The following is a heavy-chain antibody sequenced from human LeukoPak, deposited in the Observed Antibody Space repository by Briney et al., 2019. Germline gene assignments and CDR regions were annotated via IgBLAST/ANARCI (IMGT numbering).Heavy chain of an antibody. D-gene: IGHD3-10*01. J-gene: IGHJ4*02. CDR1: GYTFTSYG. CDR2: ISTYNGNT. Sequence: ASVKVSCKASGYTFTSYGISWVRQAPGQGLEWMGWISTYNGNTNYAQNLQGRVTMTTDTSTSTAYMDLRSLRSDDTAVYYCARSQYDSGSYSPFDYWGQGTLVTVSS. V-gene: IGHV1-18*01. CDR3: ARSQYDSGSYSPFDY.